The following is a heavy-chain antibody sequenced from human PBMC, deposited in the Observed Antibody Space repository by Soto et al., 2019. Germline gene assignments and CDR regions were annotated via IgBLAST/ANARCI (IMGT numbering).Heavy chain of an antibody. CDR1: GFTFSSYW. Sequence: EVQLVESGGGLVQPGGSLRLSCAASGFTFSSYWMSWVRQAPGKGLEWVANIKKDGSEKYYLDSVKGRFTISRDNAKNSLYLQMNSLRAEDTAVYYCASLNSLGYGGDAFDLWGQGTMVTVSS. CDR2: IKKDGSEK. CDR3: ASLNSLGYGGDAFDL. V-gene: IGHV3-7*01. J-gene: IGHJ3*01. D-gene: IGHD5-12*01.